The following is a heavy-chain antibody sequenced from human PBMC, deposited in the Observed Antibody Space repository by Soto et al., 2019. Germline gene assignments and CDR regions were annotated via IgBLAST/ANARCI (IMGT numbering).Heavy chain of an antibody. J-gene: IGHJ6*03. V-gene: IGHV4-31*03. Sequence: SETLSLTCTVSGGSISSGGYYWSWIRQHPGKGLEWIGYIYYSGSTYYNPSLKSRVTISVDTSKNQFSLKLSSVTAADTAVYYCARDSWSAITIFEGMDVWGKGTTVTVSS. CDR2: IYYSGST. CDR1: GGSISSGGYY. CDR3: ARDSWSAITIFEGMDV. D-gene: IGHD3-3*01.